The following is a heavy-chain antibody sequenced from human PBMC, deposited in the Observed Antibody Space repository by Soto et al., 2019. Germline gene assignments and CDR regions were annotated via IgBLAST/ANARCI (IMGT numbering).Heavy chain of an antibody. J-gene: IGHJ6*02. Sequence: KAGGSLRLSCAASGFTFRTFGMNWVRQAPGKGLEWVSFISGSGSNIYYADSVKGRFTISRDNARNSLFLQMNSLRAEDTAVFYCARGHGMDVWGQGTTVTVS. CDR2: ISGSGSNI. CDR3: ARGHGMDV. CDR1: GFTFRTFG. V-gene: IGHV3-21*01.